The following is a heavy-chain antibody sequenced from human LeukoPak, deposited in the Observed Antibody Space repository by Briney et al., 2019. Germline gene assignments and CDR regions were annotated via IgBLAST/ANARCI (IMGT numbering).Heavy chain of an antibody. D-gene: IGHD3-22*01. V-gene: IGHV1-2*02. CDR2: INPNSGGT. J-gene: IGHJ3*02. CDR1: GYTFTGYY. CDR3: AREDSMIVVVNAFDI. Sequence: ASVKVSCKASGYTFTGYYMHWVRQAPGQGLEWMGWINPNSGGTNYAQKFQGRVTMTRDTSISTAYMGLSRLRSDDTAVYYCAREDSMIVVVNAFDIWGQGTMVTVSS.